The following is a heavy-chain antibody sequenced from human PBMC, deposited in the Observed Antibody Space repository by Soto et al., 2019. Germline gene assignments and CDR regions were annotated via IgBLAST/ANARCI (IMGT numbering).Heavy chain of an antibody. CDR2: INPNSGGT. CDR1: GYTFTGYY. J-gene: IGHJ6*02. CDR3: ARDTPPTYDILTGFFDYYGMDV. D-gene: IGHD3-9*01. V-gene: IGHV1-2*04. Sequence: GASVKVSCKASGYTFTGYYMHWVRQAPGQGLEWMGWINPNSGGTNYAQKFQGWVTMTRDTSISTAYMELSRLRSDDTAVYYCARDTPPTYDILTGFFDYYGMDVWGQGTTVTVSS.